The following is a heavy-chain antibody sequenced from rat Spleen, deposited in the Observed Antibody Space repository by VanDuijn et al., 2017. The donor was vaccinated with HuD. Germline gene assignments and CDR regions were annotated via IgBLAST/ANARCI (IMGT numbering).Heavy chain of an antibody. Sequence: QVQLKESGPGLVQPSETLSLTCTVSGFSLTSYSVSWVRQPSGKGPEWMGRMWYDGSTAYNSALKSRLSISRDTSKSQVFLKMSSLKTEDTATYYCARDHYDGTYYYGYFDYWGQGVMVTVSS. CDR3: ARDHYDGTYYYGYFDY. V-gene: IGHV2-34*01. CDR1: GFSLTSYS. J-gene: IGHJ2*01. D-gene: IGHD1-12*02. CDR2: MWYDGST.